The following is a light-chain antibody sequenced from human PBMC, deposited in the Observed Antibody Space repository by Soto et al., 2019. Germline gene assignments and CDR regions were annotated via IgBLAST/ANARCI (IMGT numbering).Light chain of an antibody. CDR3: QQYGSSSWT. CDR1: QSVSSSY. CDR2: GTS. V-gene: IGKV3-20*01. Sequence: EFVLTQSPGTLSLSPGERATLSCRASQSVSSSYLAWYQQNPGQAPRLLIYGTSSRATAIPDRFSGSGSGTDFTLTISILEPEDFAVYYCQQYGSSSWTFGQGTKAEIK. J-gene: IGKJ1*01.